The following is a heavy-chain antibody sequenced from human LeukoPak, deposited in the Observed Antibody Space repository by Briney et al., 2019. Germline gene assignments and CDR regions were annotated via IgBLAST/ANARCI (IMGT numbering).Heavy chain of an antibody. Sequence: SETLSLTCAVYGGSFSGYYWSWIRQPPGKGLEWIGEIHHSGSTNYNPSLKSRVTISVDTSKNQFSLKLSSVTAADTAVYYCARGLSDSVVPAAIAGFDPWGQGTLVTVSS. CDR2: IHHSGST. J-gene: IGHJ5*02. D-gene: IGHD2-2*01. V-gene: IGHV4-34*01. CDR1: GGSFSGYY. CDR3: ARGLSDSVVPAAIAGFDP.